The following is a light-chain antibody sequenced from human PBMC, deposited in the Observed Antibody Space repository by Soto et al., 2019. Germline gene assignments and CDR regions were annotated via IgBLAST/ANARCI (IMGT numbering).Light chain of an antibody. CDR2: DAY. CDR1: QSFRGL. Sequence: EVVLTQSPVTLSLSPGERATLSCRASQSFRGLLAWYQQKPGQAPRLLIYDAYNRATGIPPRFSGSGSGTDFTLTISSLEPEDSAVYYCQRRHMWPITFGQGKRLEIK. J-gene: IGKJ5*01. CDR3: QRRHMWPIT. V-gene: IGKV3-11*01.